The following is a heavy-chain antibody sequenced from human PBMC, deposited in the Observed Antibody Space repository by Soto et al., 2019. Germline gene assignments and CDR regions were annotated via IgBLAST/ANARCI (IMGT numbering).Heavy chain of an antibody. CDR1: GGSISSYY. Sequence: PSETLSLTCTVSGGSISSYYWSWIRQPPGKGLEWIGYIYYSGSTNYNPSLKSRVTISVDTSKNQFSLKLSSVTAADTAVYYCARHSDILTGYYRNFDYWGHGTLVTVSS. CDR2: IYYSGST. CDR3: ARHSDILTGYYRNFDY. D-gene: IGHD3-9*01. J-gene: IGHJ4*01. V-gene: IGHV4-59*01.